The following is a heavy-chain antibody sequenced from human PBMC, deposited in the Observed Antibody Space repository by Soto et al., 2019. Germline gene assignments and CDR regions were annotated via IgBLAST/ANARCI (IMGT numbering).Heavy chain of an antibody. CDR2: ISGGGGDT. CDR3: AKTQQWGLPLSGGMDV. D-gene: IGHD6-19*01. Sequence: EVQLLESGGGLVQPRGSLRLSCAASGFTFSTYGMSWVRQAPGKGLEWVSVISGGGGDTYYAGSVKGRFTISRDNSKNTLYLEMNSLRAEDTAVYYCAKTQQWGLPLSGGMDVSGQGTTVTVSS. CDR1: GFTFSTYG. V-gene: IGHV3-23*01. J-gene: IGHJ6*02.